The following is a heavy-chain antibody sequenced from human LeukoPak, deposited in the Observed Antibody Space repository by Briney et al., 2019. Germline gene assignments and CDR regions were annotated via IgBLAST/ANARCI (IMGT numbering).Heavy chain of an antibody. CDR2: ISASGGST. V-gene: IGHV3-23*01. D-gene: IGHD3-10*01. CDR1: GFAFSSYA. Sequence: SGGSLRLSCAASGFAFSSYAMSWVRQAPGKGLEWVSAISASGGSTYYADSVKGRFTISRDNSNNTLYLQMNSLRAEDTAVYYCARTSDYYGSGSYDYWGQGTLATVSS. J-gene: IGHJ4*02. CDR3: ARTSDYYGSGSYDY.